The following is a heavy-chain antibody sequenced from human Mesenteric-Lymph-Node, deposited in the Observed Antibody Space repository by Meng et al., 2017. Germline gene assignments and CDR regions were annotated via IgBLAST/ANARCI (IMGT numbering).Heavy chain of an antibody. CDR2: IDSDGSTP. V-gene: IGHV3-74*01. CDR3: ANLRAYYYDRSGYYFDY. Sequence: GESLKISCAASGFTFSSYWMHWVRQDPGKGLVWVSRIDSDGSTPIYADSVKGRFTISRDNAKNTLYLQMNSLRAEDTAVYYCANLRAYYYDRSGYYFDYWGQGTLVTVSS. D-gene: IGHD3-22*01. CDR1: GFTFSSYW. J-gene: IGHJ4*02.